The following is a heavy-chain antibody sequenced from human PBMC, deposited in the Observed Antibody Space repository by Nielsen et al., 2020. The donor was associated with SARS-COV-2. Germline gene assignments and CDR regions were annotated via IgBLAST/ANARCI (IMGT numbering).Heavy chain of an antibody. Sequence: SVKVSCKASGGTFSSYAISWVRQAPGQGLEWMGGIIPIFGTANYAQKFQGRVTITADESTSTAYMELSSLRSEDTAVYYCAAGTIAAAALGFYYYYGMDVWGQGTTVTVSS. CDR3: AAGTIAAAALGFYYYYGMDV. CDR2: IIPIFGTA. V-gene: IGHV1-69*13. J-gene: IGHJ6*02. D-gene: IGHD6-13*01. CDR1: GGTFSSYA.